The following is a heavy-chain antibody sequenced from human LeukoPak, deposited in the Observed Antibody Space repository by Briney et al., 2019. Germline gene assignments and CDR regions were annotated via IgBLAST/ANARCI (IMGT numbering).Heavy chain of an antibody. V-gene: IGHV4-39*02. D-gene: IGHD2-2*03. CDR1: NGSMTSDSYY. CDR2: IFYSGKT. J-gene: IGHJ5*02. CDR3: ARLWIVATWCDA. Sequence: SETQSPTCTVSNGSMTSDSYYWAWVRQPPGKGLEWIGTIFYSGKTYYSASLKSRVTVSLDTSKKNFSLRLSSVTAADTAVYYCARLWIVATWCDAWGQGALVTVSS.